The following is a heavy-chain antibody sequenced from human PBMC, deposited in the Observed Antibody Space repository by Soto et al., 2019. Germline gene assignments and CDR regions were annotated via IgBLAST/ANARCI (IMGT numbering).Heavy chain of an antibody. D-gene: IGHD1-1*01. V-gene: IGHV2-5*02. Sequence: QITLKESGPTLVKPTHTLTLTCTFSGFALSTGGMGVGWIRQPPGKALESLALIYCDDDKRYSPSLWSRLTVTKDTSKNPVVLTMTNMDPVDTATYYCALLRTFTTNFDYWGKGTLVTVSS. CDR2: IYCDDDK. J-gene: IGHJ4*02. CDR3: ALLRTFTTNFDY. CDR1: GFALSTGGMG.